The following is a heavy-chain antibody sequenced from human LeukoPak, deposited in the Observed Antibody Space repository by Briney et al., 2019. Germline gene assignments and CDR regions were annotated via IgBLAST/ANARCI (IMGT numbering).Heavy chain of an antibody. D-gene: IGHD6-6*01. CDR3: ARSYSSSSYFDY. CDR2: IYHSGST. V-gene: IGHV4-30-2*01. CDR1: GGSISSGGYY. J-gene: IGHJ4*02. Sequence: SETPSLTCTVSGGSISSGGYYWSWIRQPPGKGLEWIGYIYHSGSTYYNPSLKGRVTISVDRSKNQFSLKLSSVTAADTAVYYCARSYSSSSYFDYWGQGTLVTVSS.